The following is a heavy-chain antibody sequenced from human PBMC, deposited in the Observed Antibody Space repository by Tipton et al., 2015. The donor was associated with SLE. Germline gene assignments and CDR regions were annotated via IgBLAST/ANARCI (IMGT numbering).Heavy chain of an antibody. CDR2: IYYSGST. CDR1: GGSISSSSYY. CDR3: ARGGASVLIRNCYFDY. D-gene: IGHD2-8*01. V-gene: IGHV4-39*07. Sequence: TLSLTCTVSGGSISSSSYYWGWIRQPPGKGLEWIGSIYYSGSTYYNPSLKSRVSISVDTSKNQFFLNLRSVTAADTAVYFCARGGASVLIRNCYFDYWGQGSLVTVSS. J-gene: IGHJ4*02.